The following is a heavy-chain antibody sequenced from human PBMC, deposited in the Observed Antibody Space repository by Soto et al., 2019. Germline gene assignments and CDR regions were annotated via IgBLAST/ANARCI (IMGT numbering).Heavy chain of an antibody. CDR1: GGTFSSYA. J-gene: IGHJ6*02. Sequence: VKVSCKASGGTFSSYAISWVRQAPGQGLEWMGWISAYNGNTNYAQKLQGRVTMTTDTSTSTAYMELRSLRSDDTAVYYCARDHRDGGYDFWSGMGRYYYYGMDVWGQGTTVTVSS. CDR2: ISAYNGNT. V-gene: IGHV1-18*01. D-gene: IGHD3-3*01. CDR3: ARDHRDGGYDFWSGMGRYYYYGMDV.